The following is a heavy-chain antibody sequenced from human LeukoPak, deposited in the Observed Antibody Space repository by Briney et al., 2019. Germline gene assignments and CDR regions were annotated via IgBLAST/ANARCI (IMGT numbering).Heavy chain of an antibody. CDR2: INPDGGHT. CDR1: GFFFSSDW. Sequence: GGSLRLSCAASGFFFSSDWMTWVRQAPGMGLEWVANINPDGGHTQYVDSVKGRFTVSRDNAKNSLDLQMSSLRVEDTAVYFCARSYSYAFDFRGQGTLVTVSS. D-gene: IGHD3-16*01. J-gene: IGHJ4*02. CDR3: ARSYSYAFDF. V-gene: IGHV3-7*01.